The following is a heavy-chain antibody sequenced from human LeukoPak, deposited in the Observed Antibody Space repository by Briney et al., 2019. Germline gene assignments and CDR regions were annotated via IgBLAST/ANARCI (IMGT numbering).Heavy chain of an antibody. CDR2: ISNGKT. CDR1: GFPFISHA. J-gene: IGHJ5*02. CDR3: VREAGYSVPVCVKTSWFEP. Sequence: GGSLRLSCTASGFPFISHAMSWVRQPPGKGLEWVAAISNGKTYYADSVRGRFAISRDDSTNTVYLHMNSLRDEDTALYNSVREAGYSVPVCVKTSWFEPWGQGTLGTVSS. D-gene: IGHD1-26*01. V-gene: IGHV3-23*01.